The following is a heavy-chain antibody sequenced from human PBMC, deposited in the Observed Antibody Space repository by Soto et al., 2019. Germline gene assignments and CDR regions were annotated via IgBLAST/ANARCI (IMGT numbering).Heavy chain of an antibody. Sequence: SVKVSCKASGGTFSSYSISWVRQAPGQGLEWMGGIIPIFGTANYAQKFQGRVTITADESTSTAYMELSSLRSEDTAVYYCARDLGSGVSNWFDPWGQGTLVTVSS. CDR2: IIPIFGTA. D-gene: IGHD2-8*01. CDR1: GGTFSSYS. CDR3: ARDLGSGVSNWFDP. J-gene: IGHJ5*02. V-gene: IGHV1-69*13.